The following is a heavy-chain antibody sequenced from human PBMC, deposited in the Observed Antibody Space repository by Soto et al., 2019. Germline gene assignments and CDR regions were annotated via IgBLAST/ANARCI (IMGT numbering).Heavy chain of an antibody. CDR3: VREGMYSSVLHY. CDR2: ISYDGNNR. D-gene: IGHD6-19*01. V-gene: IGHV3-30-3*01. J-gene: IGHJ4*02. Sequence: QPGGSLRLSCGASGSTFSRYSMHWVRQGPGKGLEWLAVISYDGNNRYYADSVKGRFTISRDNSKNTVHLQMSSLRTEDTAVYYCVREGMYSSVLHYWGQGT. CDR1: GSTFSRYS.